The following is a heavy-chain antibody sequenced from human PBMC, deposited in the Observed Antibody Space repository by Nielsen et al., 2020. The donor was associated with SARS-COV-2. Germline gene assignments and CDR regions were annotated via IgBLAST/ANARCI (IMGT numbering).Heavy chain of an antibody. Sequence: ASVKVSCKASGYTFTGYYMHWVRQAPGQGLEWMGRINPNSGGTNYAQKFQGRVTMTRDTSISTAYMELSRLRSDDTAVYYCALDIAVAGQVVGYWGQGTLVTVSS. CDR1: GYTFTGYY. J-gene: IGHJ4*02. CDR3: ALDIAVAGQVVGY. CDR2: INPNSGGT. V-gene: IGHV1-2*06. D-gene: IGHD6-19*01.